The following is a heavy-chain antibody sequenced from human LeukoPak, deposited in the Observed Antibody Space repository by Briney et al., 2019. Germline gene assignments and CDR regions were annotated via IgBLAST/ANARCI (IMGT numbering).Heavy chain of an antibody. V-gene: IGHV3-21*01. CDR2: ISSSSSYI. CDR3: ARARSIVGAMNY. D-gene: IGHD1-26*01. Sequence: PGGSLRLSCAASGFTFSSYSMNWVRQAPGKGLEWVSSISSSSSYIYYADSVKGRFTISRDNAKNSLYLQMNSLRAGDTAVYYCARARSIVGAMNYWGQGTLVTVSS. CDR1: GFTFSSYS. J-gene: IGHJ4*02.